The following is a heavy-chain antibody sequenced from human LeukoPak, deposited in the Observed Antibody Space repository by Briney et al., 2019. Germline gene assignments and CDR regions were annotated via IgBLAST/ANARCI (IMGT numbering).Heavy chain of an antibody. V-gene: IGHV3-23*01. D-gene: IGHD3-10*01. Sequence: GGSLTLSCAASGFTFSSYAMSWVRQAPGKGLEWVSAISGSGGSTYYADSVKGRFTISRDNSKNTPYLQMNSLRAEDTAVYYCAKARPNSGSYYNSAFDYWGQGTMVTVSS. CDR2: ISGSGGST. J-gene: IGHJ4*02. CDR1: GFTFSSYA. CDR3: AKARPNSGSYYNSAFDY.